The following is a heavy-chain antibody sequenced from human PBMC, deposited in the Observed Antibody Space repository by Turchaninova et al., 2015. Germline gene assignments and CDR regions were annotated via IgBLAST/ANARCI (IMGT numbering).Heavy chain of an antibody. D-gene: IGHD6-13*01. CDR2: IKSKGSGGTT. Sequence: AAAGITCGPAWRTWVRQAPGKGLEWVGRIKSKGSGGTTDYAAPVGGRFTISRDDSQNTLYLQMNSLKIEDTAIYYCAHVRDPRSWSLGSWGQGTLVTVSS. V-gene: IGHV3-15*03. CDR1: GITCGPAW. J-gene: IGHJ5*02. CDR3: AHVRDPRSWSLGS.